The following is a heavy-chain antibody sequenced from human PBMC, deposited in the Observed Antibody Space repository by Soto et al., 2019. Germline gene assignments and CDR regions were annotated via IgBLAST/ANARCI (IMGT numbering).Heavy chain of an antibody. CDR1: GGSFSGYY. J-gene: IGHJ5*02. D-gene: IGHD3-10*01. CDR2: INHSGST. Sequence: ETLSLTCAVYGGSFSGYYWSWIRQPPGKGLEWIGEINHSGSTNYNPSLKSRVTISVDTSKNQFSLKLSSVTAADTAVYYCAREVTMVRGTPGWFDPWGQGTLVTVSS. CDR3: AREVTMVRGTPGWFDP. V-gene: IGHV4-34*01.